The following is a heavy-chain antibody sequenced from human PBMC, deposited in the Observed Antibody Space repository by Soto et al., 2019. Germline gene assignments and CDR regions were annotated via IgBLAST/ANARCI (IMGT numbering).Heavy chain of an antibody. J-gene: IGHJ6*02. CDR3: AKLGMDV. CDR1: GFTFSSYG. Sequence: QVQLVESGGGVVQPGRSLRLSCAASGFTFSSYGMHWVRQAPGKGLEWVAVISYDGSNKYYADSVKGRFTISRDNSKNTLYLQMNSLRAEDTAVYYCAKLGMDVWGQGTTVTVSS. V-gene: IGHV3-30*18. CDR2: ISYDGSNK.